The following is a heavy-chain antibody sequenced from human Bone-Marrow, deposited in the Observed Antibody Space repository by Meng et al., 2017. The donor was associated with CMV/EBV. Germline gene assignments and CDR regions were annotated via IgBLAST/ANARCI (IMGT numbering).Heavy chain of an antibody. CDR1: GFTFSSYA. V-gene: IGHV3-23*01. CDR2: ISGSGGST. CDR3: AKHLNPRITMRVVGY. D-gene: IGHD3-22*01. J-gene: IGHJ4*02. Sequence: SGFTFSSYAMSWVRQAPGKGLEWVSAISGSGGSTYYADSVKGRFTISRDNSKNTLYLQMNSLRAEDTAVYYCAKHLNPRITMRVVGYWGQGTLVTVSS.